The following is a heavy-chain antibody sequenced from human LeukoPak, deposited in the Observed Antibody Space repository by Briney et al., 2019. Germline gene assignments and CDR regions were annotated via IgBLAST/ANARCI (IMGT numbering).Heavy chain of an antibody. J-gene: IGHJ6*03. V-gene: IGHV3-21*01. CDR2: ISSSSSYI. D-gene: IGHD5-12*01. CDR1: GFTFSSYS. Sequence: GGSLRLSCAASGFTFSSYSMNWVRQAPGKGLEWVSSISSSSSYIYYADSVKGRFTISRDNAKNSLYLQMNSLRAEDTAVYYCARPGGRGYSGYDPPAYYYYMDVWGKGTTVTISS. CDR3: ARPGGRGYSGYDPPAYYYYMDV.